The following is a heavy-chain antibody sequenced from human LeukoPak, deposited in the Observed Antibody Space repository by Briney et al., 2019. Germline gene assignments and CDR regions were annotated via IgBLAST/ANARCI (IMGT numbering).Heavy chain of an antibody. CDR3: ARNFDMKGFDP. J-gene: IGHJ5*02. Sequence: ASVKVSCKASGYTFTGYYMNWVRQAPGQGLEWMGWINSDSGFTKYAQKFQGRVTMTRDTSITTVYMDLTRLTSDDTAVYYRARNFDMKGFDPWGQGTPVTVSS. D-gene: IGHD3-9*01. CDR2: INSDSGFT. CDR1: GYTFTGYY. V-gene: IGHV1-2*02.